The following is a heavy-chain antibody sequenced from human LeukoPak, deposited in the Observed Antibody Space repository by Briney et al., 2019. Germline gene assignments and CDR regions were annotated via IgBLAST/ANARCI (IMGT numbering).Heavy chain of an antibody. CDR2: INPSGGST. J-gene: IGHJ4*02. V-gene: IGHV1-46*01. CDR3: ARDRAAAGGIYDY. CDR1: GYTFTSYY. D-gene: IGHD6-13*01. Sequence: ASVKVSCKASGYTFTSYYMNWARQAPGQGLEWMGIINPSGGSTSYAQKFQGRVTMTRDTSTSTVYMELSSLRSEDTAVYYCARDRAAAGGIYDYWGQGTLVTVSS.